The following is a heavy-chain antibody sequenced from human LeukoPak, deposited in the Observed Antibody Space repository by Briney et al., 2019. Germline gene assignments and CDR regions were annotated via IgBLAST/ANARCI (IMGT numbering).Heavy chain of an antibody. V-gene: IGHV4-59*11. Sequence: SEALSLTCTVPGGSISGHYWSWGWPRPGKGLEWGGYIYYSGRTNYNPYLKSRVTISVDTSKNQFSLKLSSVTAADTAVYYCASVSEANCSSTSCYTWEYFDYWGQGTLVTVSS. CDR3: ASVSEANCSSTSCYTWEYFDY. CDR2: IYYSGRT. CDR1: GGSISGHY. J-gene: IGHJ4*02. D-gene: IGHD2-2*02.